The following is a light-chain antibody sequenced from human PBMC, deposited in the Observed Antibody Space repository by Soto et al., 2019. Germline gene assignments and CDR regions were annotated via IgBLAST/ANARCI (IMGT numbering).Light chain of an antibody. J-gene: IGLJ2*01. CDR3: CSYTSISTSAV. CDR2: EVS. Sequence: QSALTQPASVSGPPGQSITISCTGTSSDIGDYTHVSWYQQHPGKAPKLIIYEVSDRPSGVSNRFSGSKSGNTASLTISGLQTEDEADYYCCSYTSISTSAVFGGGTKVTVL. V-gene: IGLV2-14*01. CDR1: SSDIGDYTH.